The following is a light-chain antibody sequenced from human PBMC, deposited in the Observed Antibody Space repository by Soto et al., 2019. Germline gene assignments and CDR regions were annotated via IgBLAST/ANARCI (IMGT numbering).Light chain of an antibody. CDR1: QSVRSN. Sequence: EIVMTQSPATLSVSPGETATLSCTASQSVRSNLAWFQLRPGQAPRLLISGASTRATGIPARFSGSGSGTEFTLTISSLQSEDSVFYYSQPYNIRPRPFGQGTKVEIK. CDR2: GAS. CDR3: QPYNIRPRP. J-gene: IGKJ1*01. V-gene: IGKV3-15*01.